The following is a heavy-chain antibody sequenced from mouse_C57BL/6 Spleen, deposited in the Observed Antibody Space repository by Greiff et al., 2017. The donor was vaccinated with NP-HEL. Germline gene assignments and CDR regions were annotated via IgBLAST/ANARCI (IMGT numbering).Heavy chain of an antibody. J-gene: IGHJ2*01. Sequence: VQLQQSGAELVRPGASVKLSCKASGYTFTDYYINWVKQRPGQGLEWIARIYPGSGNTYYNEKFKGKATLTAEKSSSTAYMQLSSLTSEDSAVYFCAREENWVFDYWGQGTTLTVSS. CDR1: GYTFTDYY. V-gene: IGHV1-76*01. D-gene: IGHD4-1*01. CDR2: IYPGSGNT. CDR3: AREENWVFDY.